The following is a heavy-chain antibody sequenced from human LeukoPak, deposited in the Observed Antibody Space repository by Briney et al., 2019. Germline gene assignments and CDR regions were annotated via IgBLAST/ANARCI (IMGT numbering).Heavy chain of an antibody. D-gene: IGHD3-3*01. CDR1: GYTFTGYY. Sequence: ASVKVSCKASGYTFTGYYMHWVRQAPGQGLEWMGWINPNSGGTNYAQKFQGRVTMTRDTSISTAYMELSRLRSDDTAVYYCARVTHYDFWSGALDYWGQGTLVTVSS. CDR2: INPNSGGT. V-gene: IGHV1-2*02. CDR3: ARVTHYDFWSGALDY. J-gene: IGHJ4*02.